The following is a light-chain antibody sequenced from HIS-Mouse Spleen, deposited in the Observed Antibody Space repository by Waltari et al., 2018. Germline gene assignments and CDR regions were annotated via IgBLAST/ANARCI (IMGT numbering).Light chain of an antibody. CDR3: QQYNNWWT. CDR2: GAS. Sequence: EIVMTQSPATLSLSPGERATLSCRASQSVSSNLAWYQQKPGQAPRLLIYGASTRATGIPARFSGSGSGTEFTLTISSLQSEDFAVYYCQQYNNWWTFGKGTKVEIK. CDR1: QSVSSN. V-gene: IGKV3-15*01. J-gene: IGKJ1*01.